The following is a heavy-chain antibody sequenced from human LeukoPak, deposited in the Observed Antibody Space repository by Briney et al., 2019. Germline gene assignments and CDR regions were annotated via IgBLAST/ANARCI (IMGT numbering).Heavy chain of an antibody. V-gene: IGHV1-2*02. CDR3: VSVPAALGRAYFHY. CDR2: INPNSGGT. CDR1: GYTFTGYY. J-gene: IGHJ4*02. Sequence: ASVKVSCKASGYTFTGYYMHWVRQAPGRGLEWMGWINPNSGGTNYAQKFQGRVTMTRDTSISTAYMELSRLRSDDTAVYYCVSVPAALGRAYFHYWGQGTLVTVSS. D-gene: IGHD2-2*01.